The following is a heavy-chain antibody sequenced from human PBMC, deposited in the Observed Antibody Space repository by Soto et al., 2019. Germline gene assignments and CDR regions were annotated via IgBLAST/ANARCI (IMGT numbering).Heavy chain of an antibody. J-gene: IGHJ6*02. CDR1: GGSISSGGYY. CDR2: IYYSGST. V-gene: IGHV4-31*03. CDR3: ARDQFTIFGVVNSPGYYYGMDV. D-gene: IGHD3-3*01. Sequence: TLSLTCTVSGGSISSGGYYWSWIRQHPGKGLEWIGYIYYSGSTYYNPSLKSRVTISVDTSKNQFSLKLSSVTAADTAVYYCARDQFTIFGVVNSPGYYYGMDVWGQGTTVTVSS.